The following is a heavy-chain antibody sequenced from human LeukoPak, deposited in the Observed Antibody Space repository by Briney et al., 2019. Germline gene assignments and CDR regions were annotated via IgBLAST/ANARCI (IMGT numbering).Heavy chain of an antibody. CDR3: ARDPSIAEFDY. D-gene: IGHD6-6*01. V-gene: IGHV4-39*07. Sequence: SETLSLTCTVSGGSISSSSYYWGWIRQPPGKGLEWIGSIYYSGSTYYNPSLKSRVTISVDTSKNQFSLKLSSVTAADTAVYYCARDPSIAEFDYWGQGTLVTVSS. CDR1: GGSISSSSYY. J-gene: IGHJ4*02. CDR2: IYYSGST.